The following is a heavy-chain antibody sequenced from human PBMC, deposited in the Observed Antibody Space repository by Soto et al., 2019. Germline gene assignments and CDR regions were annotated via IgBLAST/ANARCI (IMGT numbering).Heavy chain of an antibody. D-gene: IGHD2-2*01. J-gene: IGHJ4*02. V-gene: IGHV3-7*01. CDR1: GFIFSNYW. Sequence: EVQVVESGGGLVQPGGSLRLSCAASGFIFSNYWMSWVRQAPGKGLEWVANIKQDGSEKHYVDSVKGRFTISRDNADNSLYLQMNSRRAEDTAVYYCAKNNLYCSSTNCFVFDYWGQGTLVTVSS. CDR3: AKNNLYCSSTNCFVFDY. CDR2: IKQDGSEK.